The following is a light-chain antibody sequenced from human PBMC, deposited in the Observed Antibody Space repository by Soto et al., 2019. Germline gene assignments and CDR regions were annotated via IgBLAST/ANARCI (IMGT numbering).Light chain of an antibody. Sequence: DIVMTQSPASLAVSLGERAAIKCKSSQSVLVSSMNENCLGWYQQKPGQPPKLLIYWASTRASGVPDRFSGSGSGTDCTLTITNLQAEDGALYYCQQCYSPPWTFGQGTKVEIK. J-gene: IGKJ1*01. CDR1: QSVLVSSMNENC. CDR2: WAS. CDR3: QQCYSPPWT. V-gene: IGKV4-1*01.